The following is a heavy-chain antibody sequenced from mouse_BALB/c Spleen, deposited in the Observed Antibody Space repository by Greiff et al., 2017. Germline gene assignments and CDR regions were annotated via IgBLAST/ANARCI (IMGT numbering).Heavy chain of an antibody. D-gene: IGHD1-1*01. J-gene: IGHJ1*01. CDR2: IRNKANGYTT. CDR3: ARHYYGSSRYFDV. Sequence: EVQLVESGGGLVQPGGSLRLSCATSGFTFTDYYMSWVRQPPGKALEWLGFIRNKANGYTTEYSASVKGRFTISRDNSQSILYLQMNTLRAEDSATYYCARHYYGSSRYFDVWGAGTTVTVSS. CDR1: GFTFTDYY. V-gene: IGHV7-3*02.